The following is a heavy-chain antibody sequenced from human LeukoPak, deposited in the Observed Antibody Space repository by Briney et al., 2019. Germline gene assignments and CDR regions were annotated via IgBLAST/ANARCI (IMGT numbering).Heavy chain of an antibody. CDR3: ARVAAVAGTYYFDY. J-gene: IGHJ4*02. D-gene: IGHD6-19*01. V-gene: IGHV4-39*07. CDR1: GGSISSSTYY. CDR2: IYYSGST. Sequence: SETLSLTCTVSGGSISSSTYYWGWIRQPPGKGLEWIGSIYYSGSTYNNPSLKSRVTISVDKSKNQFSLKLSSVTAADTAVYYCARVAAVAGTYYFDYWGRGTLVTVSS.